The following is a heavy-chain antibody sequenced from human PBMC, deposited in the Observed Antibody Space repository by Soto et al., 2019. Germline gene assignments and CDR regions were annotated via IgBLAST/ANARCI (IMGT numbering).Heavy chain of an antibody. J-gene: IGHJ4*02. CDR2: IYWDDDK. V-gene: IGHV2-5*02. Sequence: QITLKESGPTLVKPTQTLTLTCTFSGFSLSTSGVGVGWIRQPPGKALEWLALIYWDDDKRYSPSLKSRLTLTKDTSKHHVVLTMTNMDPVDTATYYCAHRPSYCSGGSCYSGFDYWGQGTLVTVSS. CDR1: GFSLSTSGVG. D-gene: IGHD2-15*01. CDR3: AHRPSYCSGGSCYSGFDY.